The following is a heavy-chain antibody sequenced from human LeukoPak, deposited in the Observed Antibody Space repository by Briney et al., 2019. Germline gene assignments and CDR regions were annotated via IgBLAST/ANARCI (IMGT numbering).Heavy chain of an antibody. D-gene: IGHD3-10*01. CDR1: GFTFSSYD. Sequence: GGSLRLSCAASGFTFSSYDMHWVRQAPGKGLEWVAFIRYDGSNKYYADSVKGRFIVSRDNSKNTLYLQMNSLRAEDTAVYYCAKDWNYYGSGSYYDSWGYWGQGTLVTVSS. CDR3: AKDWNYYGSGSYYDSWGY. V-gene: IGHV3-30*02. CDR2: IRYDGSNK. J-gene: IGHJ4*02.